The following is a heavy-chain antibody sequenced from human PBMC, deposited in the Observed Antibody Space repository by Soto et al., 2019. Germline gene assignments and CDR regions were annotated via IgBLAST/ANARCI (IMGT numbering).Heavy chain of an antibody. J-gene: IGHJ4*02. D-gene: IGHD7-27*01. Sequence: QVQLQGSGPRLVKPSQTLSLTCTVSGDSISDVNYYWSWIGQSPDKGLEWMGHIYDGGSTSSNLSLKSRVTVPIDTSKNQFTLPLSSMRAADTAVSYCPSGPSGDKVGYCGQGTLVTVSS. CDR1: GDSISDVNYY. V-gene: IGHV4-30-4*01. CDR2: IYDGGST. CDR3: PSGPSGDKVGY.